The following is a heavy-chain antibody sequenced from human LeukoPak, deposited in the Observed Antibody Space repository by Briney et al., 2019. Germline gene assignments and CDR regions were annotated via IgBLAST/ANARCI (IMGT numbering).Heavy chain of an antibody. CDR2: ISVYNGNT. J-gene: IGHJ4*02. CDR1: GYTFTNYD. CDR3: ARAEDTTMVRGVDY. Sequence: ASVKVSCKASGYTFTNYDISWVRQAPGQGLVWMGWISVYNGNTNYAQKLQGRVTMTTDTSTSTAYMELRSLRSDDTAVYYCARAEDTTMVRGVDYWGQGTLVTVSS. D-gene: IGHD5-18*01. V-gene: IGHV1-18*04.